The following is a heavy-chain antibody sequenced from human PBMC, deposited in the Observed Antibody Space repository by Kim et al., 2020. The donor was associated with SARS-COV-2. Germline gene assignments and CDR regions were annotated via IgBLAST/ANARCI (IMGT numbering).Heavy chain of an antibody. V-gene: IGHV4-34*01. CDR3: ARGTTTDY. D-gene: IGHD4-17*01. CDR2: INHSGST. CDR1: GGSFSGYY. Sequence: SETLSLTCAVYGGSFSGYYWSWIRQPPGKGLEWIGEINHSGSTNYNPSLKSRVTISVDTSKNQFSLKLSSVTAADTAVYYCARGTTTDYWGQGTLVTVSS. J-gene: IGHJ4*02.